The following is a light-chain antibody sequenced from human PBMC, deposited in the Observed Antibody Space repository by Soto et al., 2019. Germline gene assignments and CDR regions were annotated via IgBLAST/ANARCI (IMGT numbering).Light chain of an antibody. CDR3: HHDLDSPDT. V-gene: IGKV3-20*01. Sequence: PGERATFSCRATQTITHNYLAWYQQKPGQAPRPLSYGASRRSTGIPDRISGSGSCTDFTLSITSLVPEYFANYYCHHDLDSPDTFGQGTKLEIK. CDR1: QTITHNY. J-gene: IGKJ2*01. CDR2: GAS.